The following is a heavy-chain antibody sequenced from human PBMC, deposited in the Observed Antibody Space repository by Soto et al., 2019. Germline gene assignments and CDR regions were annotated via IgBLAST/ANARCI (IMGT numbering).Heavy chain of an antibody. Sequence: QVQLVESGGGVVQPGRSLRLSCAASGFTFSSYGMHGVRQAPGKGLEWVAVISYDGSNKYYADSVKGRFTISRDNSKNTMYLQMNSLRAEDTDVYYCAKDPRGGSSPFRWFDPWGQGTLVTVSS. D-gene: IGHD6-13*01. CDR1: GFTFSSYG. CDR3: AKDPRGGSSPFRWFDP. V-gene: IGHV3-30*18. CDR2: ISYDGSNK. J-gene: IGHJ5*02.